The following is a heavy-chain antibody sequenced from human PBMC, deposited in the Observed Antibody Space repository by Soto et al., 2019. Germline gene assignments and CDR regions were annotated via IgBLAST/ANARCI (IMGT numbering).Heavy chain of an antibody. CDR1: GYSFTSYW. CDR3: ARHQGRATTVYYYYGMDV. D-gene: IGHD1-26*01. J-gene: IGHJ6*02. Sequence: GESLKISCKGSGYSFTSYWISWVRQMPGKGLEGMGRIDPSDSYTNYSPSFQGHATISADKSISTAYLQWSSLKASDTAMYYCARHQGRATTVYYYYGMDVWGQGTTVTVSS. CDR2: IDPSDSYT. V-gene: IGHV5-10-1*01.